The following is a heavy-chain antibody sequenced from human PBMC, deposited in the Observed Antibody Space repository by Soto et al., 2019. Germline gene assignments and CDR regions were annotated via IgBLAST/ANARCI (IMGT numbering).Heavy chain of an antibody. CDR2: IKSKTDGGTT. J-gene: IGHJ6*02. D-gene: IGHD3-3*01. CDR1: GFTFSNAW. Sequence: GGSLRLSCAASGFTFSNAWMNWVRQAPGKGLEWVGRIKSKTDGGTTDYAAPVKGRFTISRDDSKNTLYLQMNSLKTEDTAVYYCTTLPPTYYHFWSGYANYYYGMDVWGQGTTVTVS. CDR3: TTLPPTYYHFWSGYANYYYGMDV. V-gene: IGHV3-15*07.